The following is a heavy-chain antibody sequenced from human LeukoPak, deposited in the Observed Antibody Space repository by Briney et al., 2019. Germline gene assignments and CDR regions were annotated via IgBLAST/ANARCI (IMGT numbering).Heavy chain of an antibody. Sequence: PGRSLRLSCAASGFTFDDYAMHWVRQAPGKGLEWVSGITWNSGSIGYAGSVKGRFTISRDNAKDSLYLQMNSLRAEDTALYYCAKTGDSSGYYLFDYWGQGTLVTVSS. D-gene: IGHD3-22*01. CDR3: AKTGDSSGYYLFDY. CDR2: ITWNSGSI. V-gene: IGHV3-9*01. CDR1: GFTFDDYA. J-gene: IGHJ4*02.